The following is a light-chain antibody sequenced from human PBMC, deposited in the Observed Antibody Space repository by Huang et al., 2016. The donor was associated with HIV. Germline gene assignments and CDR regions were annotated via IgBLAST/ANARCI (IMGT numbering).Light chain of an antibody. Sequence: EIVLTQSPATLSLSPGERATHSCRASQSVSAYLAWYQQKPGQAPRLLIYGASNRATGIPARFSGRGSGTDFTLTISSLEPEDFAVYYCQQRSDWPLTFGGGTKVEIK. CDR2: GAS. CDR3: QQRSDWPLT. V-gene: IGKV3-11*01. J-gene: IGKJ4*01. CDR1: QSVSAY.